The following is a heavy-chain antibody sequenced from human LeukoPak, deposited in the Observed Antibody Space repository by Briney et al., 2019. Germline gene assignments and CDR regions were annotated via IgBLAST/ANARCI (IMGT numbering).Heavy chain of an antibody. V-gene: IGHV5-10-1*01. CDR3: ARGSSSWDFDY. D-gene: IGHD6-13*01. Sequence: GESLRISCKGSGYSFTNYWINWVRHMPGKGVEWMGRIDPTDSYTNYSPSFQGHITISADKSINTVYLQCSSLKASDTAIYYCARGSSSWDFDYWGQGTLVTVSS. J-gene: IGHJ4*02. CDR2: IDPTDSYT. CDR1: GYSFTNYW.